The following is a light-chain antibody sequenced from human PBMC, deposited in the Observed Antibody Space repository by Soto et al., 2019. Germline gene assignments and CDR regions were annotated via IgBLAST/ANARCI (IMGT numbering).Light chain of an antibody. V-gene: IGLV2-14*01. CDR1: SSDVGSYNY. CDR2: DVS. J-gene: IGLJ1*01. Sequence: QSVLTQPASVSGSPGQSITISCTGTSSDVGSYNYVSWYQQDPGKAPKLIFYDVSNRPSGVSDRFSVSKSGNTASLTISNLQAEDEDAYYCRSYTNSGTYVFGTGTKVTVL. CDR3: RSYTNSGTYV.